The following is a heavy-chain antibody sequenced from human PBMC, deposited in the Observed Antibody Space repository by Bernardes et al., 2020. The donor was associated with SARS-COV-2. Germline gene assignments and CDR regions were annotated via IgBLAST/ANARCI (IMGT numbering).Heavy chain of an antibody. D-gene: IGHD5-12*01. J-gene: IGHJ4*02. CDR2: ISTSGGDT. CDR1: GITFSRYA. V-gene: IGHV3-23*01. CDR3: AKDGEYSGTTSDY. Sequence: GGSLRLSCAASGITFSRYAMSWVRQAPGKGLEWVSTISTSGGDTYYADSVKGRFTISRDNSKNTLFLQMNSLRAEDTAIYYCAKDGEYSGTTSDYWGQGTLVTVSS.